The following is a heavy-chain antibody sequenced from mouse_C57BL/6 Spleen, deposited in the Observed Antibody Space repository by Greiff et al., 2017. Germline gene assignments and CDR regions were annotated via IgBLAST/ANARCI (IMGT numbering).Heavy chain of an antibody. J-gene: IGHJ2*01. V-gene: IGHV5-4*01. Sequence: EVKLMESGGGLVKPGGSLKLSCAASGFTFSSYAMSWVRQTPEKRLEWVATISDGGSYTYYPDNVKGRFTISRDNAKNNLYLQMSHLKSEDTAMYYCARDGSSPFDYWGQGTTLTVSS. CDR1: GFTFSSYA. CDR3: ARDGSSPFDY. D-gene: IGHD1-1*01. CDR2: ISDGGSYT.